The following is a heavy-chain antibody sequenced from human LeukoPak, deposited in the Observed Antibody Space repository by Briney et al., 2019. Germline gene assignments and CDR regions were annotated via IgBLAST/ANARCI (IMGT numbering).Heavy chain of an antibody. CDR1: GFPFSSNA. CDR3: ARRLEWNNWGATTYYHSMDV. Sequence: GGSLSLSCAAYGFPFSSNAMSCVRQAPGEGLEWVSGICGSGNSRYYSDSVKGRFTISRDNPKKTLYLQMNSLRAEDTAHYYCARRLEWNNWGATTYYHSMDVWGQGTTVTVSS. CDR2: ICGSGNSR. J-gene: IGHJ6*02. D-gene: IGHD1-26*01. V-gene: IGHV3-23*01.